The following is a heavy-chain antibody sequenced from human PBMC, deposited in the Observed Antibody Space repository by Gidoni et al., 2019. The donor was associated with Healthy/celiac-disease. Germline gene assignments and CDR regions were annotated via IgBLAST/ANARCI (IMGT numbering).Heavy chain of an antibody. V-gene: IGHV4-59*08. CDR2: IYYSGST. Sequence: QVQLQESGPGLVKPSETLSRTCTVPGGSSSSYYWSWIRQPPGKGLEWIGDIYYSGSTNYNPSLGSRVTISVDTSRNQFSLKLSSVTAADTAVYYCARHGDNWNDEVLYCFDYWGQGTLVTVSS. CDR1: GGSSSSYY. CDR3: ARHGDNWNDEVLYCFDY. J-gene: IGHJ4*02. D-gene: IGHD1-20*01.